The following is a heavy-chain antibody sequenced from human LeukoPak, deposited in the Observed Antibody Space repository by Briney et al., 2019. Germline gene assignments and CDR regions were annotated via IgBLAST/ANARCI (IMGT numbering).Heavy chain of an antibody. V-gene: IGHV3-30*03. Sequence: GGSLRLSCAASGLTFYSYGMHWVRQAPGKGLEWVAVISHDGSNIHYGDSVKGRFTISRDNSKNTLYLQMNSLRAEDTAVYYCARVGVVVTPGAFDIWGQGTMVTVSS. CDR1: GLTFYSYG. CDR2: ISHDGSNI. J-gene: IGHJ3*02. D-gene: IGHD2-21*02. CDR3: ARVGVVVTPGAFDI.